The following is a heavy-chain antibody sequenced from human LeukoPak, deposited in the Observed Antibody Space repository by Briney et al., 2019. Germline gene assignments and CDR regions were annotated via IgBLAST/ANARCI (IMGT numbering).Heavy chain of an antibody. Sequence: GGSLRLSCAASGFTFSNYGMNWVRQAPGKGLEWVSGISDSGHSTYYADSVKGRFTVSRDTSKNTLYLQMYSLRAEDTAAYYCARRAQWLGLRYFDYWGQGTLVTVSS. CDR2: ISDSGHST. CDR1: GFTFSNYG. CDR3: ARRAQWLGLRYFDY. D-gene: IGHD6-19*01. V-gene: IGHV3-23*01. J-gene: IGHJ4*02.